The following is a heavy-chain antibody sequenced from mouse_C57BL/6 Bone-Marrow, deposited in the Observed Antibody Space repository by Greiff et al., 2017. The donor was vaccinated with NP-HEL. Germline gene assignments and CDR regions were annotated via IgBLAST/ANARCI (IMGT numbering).Heavy chain of an antibody. Sequence: EVQLQESGGGLVQPKGSLKLSCAASGFSFNTYAMNWVRQAPGKGLEWVARIRSKSNNYATYYADSVKDRFTISRDDSESMLYLQMNNLKTEDTAMYYCVRRGGSFDYWGQGTTLTVSS. CDR1: GFSFNTYA. CDR2: IRSKSNNYAT. CDR3: VRRGGSFDY. J-gene: IGHJ2*01. V-gene: IGHV10-1*01.